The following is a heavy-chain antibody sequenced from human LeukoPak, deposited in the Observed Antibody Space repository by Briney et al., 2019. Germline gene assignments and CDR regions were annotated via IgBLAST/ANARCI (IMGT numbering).Heavy chain of an antibody. CDR2: IYCSGST. Sequence: SETLSLTCTVSGGSISSYYWSWIRQPPGKGLEWIGYIYCSGSTNYNPSLKSRVTISVDTSKNQFSLKLSSVTAADTAVYYCAREISGVAFDIWGQGTMVTVSS. CDR1: GGSISSYY. J-gene: IGHJ3*02. V-gene: IGHV4-59*01. D-gene: IGHD2-8*01. CDR3: AREISGVAFDI.